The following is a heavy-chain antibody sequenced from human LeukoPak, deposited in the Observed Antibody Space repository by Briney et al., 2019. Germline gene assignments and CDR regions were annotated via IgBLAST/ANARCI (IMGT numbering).Heavy chain of an antibody. CDR1: GFTFSSYS. CDR3: ARGIVVPHSDWFDP. J-gene: IGHJ5*02. CDR2: ISSSSSTI. V-gene: IGHV3-48*04. D-gene: IGHD2-2*01. Sequence: GGSLRLSCAASGFTFSSYSMNWVRQAPGKGLEWVSYISSSSSTIYYADSVKGRFTISRDNAKNSLYLQMNSLRAEDTAVYYCARGIVVPHSDWFDPWGQGTLVTVSS.